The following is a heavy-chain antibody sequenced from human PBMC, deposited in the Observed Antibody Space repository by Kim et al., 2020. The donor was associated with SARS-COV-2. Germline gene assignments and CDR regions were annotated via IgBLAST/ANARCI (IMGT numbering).Heavy chain of an antibody. CDR2: ISWNSGSI. V-gene: IGHV3-9*01. CDR1: GFTFDDYA. Sequence: GGSLRLSCAASGFTFDDYAMHWVRQAPGKGLEWVSGISWNSGSIGYADSVKGRFTISRDNAKNSLYLQMNRRRAEDTALYYCAKDFSYIVVVPAARSASYYYYGMDVWGQGTTVTVSS. CDR3: AKDFSYIVVVPAARSASYYYYGMDV. D-gene: IGHD2-2*01. J-gene: IGHJ6*02.